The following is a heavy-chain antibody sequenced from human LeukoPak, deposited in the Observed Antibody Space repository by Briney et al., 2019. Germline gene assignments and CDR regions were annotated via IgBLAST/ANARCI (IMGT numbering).Heavy chain of an antibody. V-gene: IGHV3-53*01. CDR2: IYSGGST. CDR3: AKEVRGSGSLDY. Sequence: GGSLRLSCAASGFTVSSNYMSWVRQAPGKGLEWVSVIYSGGSTYYADSVKGRFTISRDNSKNTLYLQMNSLRAEDTAVYYCAKEVRGSGSLDYWGQGTLVTVSS. CDR1: GFTVSSNY. J-gene: IGHJ4*02. D-gene: IGHD3-10*01.